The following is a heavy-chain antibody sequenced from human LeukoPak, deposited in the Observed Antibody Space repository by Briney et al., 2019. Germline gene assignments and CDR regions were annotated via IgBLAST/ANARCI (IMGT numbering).Heavy chain of an antibody. V-gene: IGHV3-23*01. D-gene: IGHD1-26*01. CDR1: GFTFSYYA. J-gene: IGHJ4*02. CDR2: ISGSGGIA. CDR3: ARAWYSWGYYFDY. Sequence: GGSLRLSCAASGFTFSYYAMSWVRQAPGKGLEWVSAISGSGGIAYYADSVKGRFTISRDNAKNSLYLQMHSLRDEDTAVYYCARAWYSWGYYFDYWGQGTLVTVSS.